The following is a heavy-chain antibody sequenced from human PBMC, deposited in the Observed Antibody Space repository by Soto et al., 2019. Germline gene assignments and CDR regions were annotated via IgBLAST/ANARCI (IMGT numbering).Heavy chain of an antibody. D-gene: IGHD5-18*01. J-gene: IGHJ6*03. CDR3: VKDKGEGGYSYGYSGYMDV. CDR1: GFTFDECA. CDR2: ISWNNGNI. Sequence: EVQLVETGGGLVQSGRSLRLSCTVSGFTFDECAMHWVRQAPGKGLEWVSGISWNNGNIGYADSVRGRFTISRDNAKKSLYLQMNSLRAEDTALYYCVKDKGEGGYSYGYSGYMDVWGKGTTGTVAS. V-gene: IGHV3-9*01.